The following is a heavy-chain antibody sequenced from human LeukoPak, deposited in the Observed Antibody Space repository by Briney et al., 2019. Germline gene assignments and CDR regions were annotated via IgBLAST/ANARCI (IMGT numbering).Heavy chain of an antibody. Sequence: GASVKVSCKASGGTFSSYAIGWVRQAPGQGLEWMGRIIPIFGTANYAQKFQGRVTITTDESTSTAYMELSSLRSEDTAVYYCATALDSSSSPFGLHDYYMDVWGKGTTVTVSS. J-gene: IGHJ6*03. CDR1: GGTFSSYA. CDR3: ATALDSSSSPFGLHDYYMDV. V-gene: IGHV1-69*05. CDR2: IIPIFGTA. D-gene: IGHD6-6*01.